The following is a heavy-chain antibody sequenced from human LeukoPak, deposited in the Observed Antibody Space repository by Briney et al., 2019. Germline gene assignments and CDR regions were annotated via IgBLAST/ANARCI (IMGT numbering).Heavy chain of an antibody. V-gene: IGHV3-30-3*01. CDR3: ARTEPRGDYFDY. CDR2: ISYDGSNK. J-gene: IGHJ4*02. CDR1: GFTFSSYA. D-gene: IGHD1-14*01. Sequence: GGSLRPSCAASGFTFSSYAMPWVRQAPGKGLEWVAVISYDGSNKYYADSVKGRFTISRDNSKNTLYLQMNSLRAEDTAVYYCARTEPRGDYFDYWGQGTLVTVSS.